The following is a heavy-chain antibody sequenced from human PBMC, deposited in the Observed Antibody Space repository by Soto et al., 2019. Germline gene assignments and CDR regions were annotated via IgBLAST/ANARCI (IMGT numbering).Heavy chain of an antibody. CDR1: GYTFTSYG. CDR2: ISAYNGNT. V-gene: IGHV1-18*04. CDR3: EARAVVPAAGGFYYYYGMDV. D-gene: IGHD2-2*01. Sequence: ASVKVSWKASGYTFTSYGISWVRQAPGQGLEWMGWISAYNGNTNYAQKLQGRVTMTTDTYTSTAYMELRSLRSDDTAVYYSEARAVVPAAGGFYYYYGMDVWGQ. J-gene: IGHJ6*02.